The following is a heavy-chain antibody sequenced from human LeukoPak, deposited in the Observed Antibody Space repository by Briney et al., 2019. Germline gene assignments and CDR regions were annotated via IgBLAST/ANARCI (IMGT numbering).Heavy chain of an antibody. Sequence: GGSLRLSCAASGFTFSSYGMHWVSQAPGKGLEWVAVIWYDGSNKYYADSVKGRFTISRDNSKNTLYLQMNSLRAEDTAVYYCARDRGYSGYVTFDYWGQGTLVTVSS. CDR3: ARDRGYSGYVTFDY. J-gene: IGHJ4*02. CDR1: GFTFSSYG. CDR2: IWYDGSNK. D-gene: IGHD5-12*01. V-gene: IGHV3-33*01.